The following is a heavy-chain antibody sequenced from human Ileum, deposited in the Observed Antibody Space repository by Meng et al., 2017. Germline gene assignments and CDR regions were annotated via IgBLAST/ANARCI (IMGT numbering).Heavy chain of an antibody. J-gene: IGHJ4*02. D-gene: IGHD3-22*01. CDR2: IFQSRRT. CDR3: ATSNDRDVYYLGY. CDR1: GRW. Sequence: VRPSVAVPLTCPVSGRWWSWVRQPPGKGLEWIGEIFQSRRTNYNPSLKSRVNISIDKSKSQISLQLSAVTAADTAVYSCATSNDRDVYYLGYWGQGTLVTVSS. V-gene: IGHV4-4*02.